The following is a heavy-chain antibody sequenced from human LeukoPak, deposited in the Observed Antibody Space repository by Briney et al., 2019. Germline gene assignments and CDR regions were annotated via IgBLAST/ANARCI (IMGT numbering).Heavy chain of an antibody. Sequence: GGSLRLSCAASGFTFSSYAMSWVRQAPGKGLEWVSAISGSGGSTYYADSVKGRFTISRDNSKNTLYLQMNSLRAEDTAVYYCAKVAYDFWSGYTHLNWFDPWGQGTLVTVSS. CDR1: GFTFSSYA. D-gene: IGHD3-3*01. J-gene: IGHJ5*02. V-gene: IGHV3-23*01. CDR3: AKVAYDFWSGYTHLNWFDP. CDR2: ISGSGGST.